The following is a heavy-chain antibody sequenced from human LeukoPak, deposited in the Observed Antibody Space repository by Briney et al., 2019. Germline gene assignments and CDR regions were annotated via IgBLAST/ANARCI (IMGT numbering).Heavy chain of an antibody. CDR2: IYTSGST. J-gene: IGHJ5*02. V-gene: IGHV4-61*02. CDR3: AREDCSSTSCYTGKKYNWFDP. Sequence: SETLSLTCTVSGGSISSGSYHWSWIRQPAGKGLEWIGRIYTSGSTNYNPSLKSRVTISVDTSKYQFSLKLSSVTAADTAVYYCAREDCSSTSCYTGKKYNWFDPWGQGTLVTVSS. CDR1: GGSISSGSYH. D-gene: IGHD2-2*02.